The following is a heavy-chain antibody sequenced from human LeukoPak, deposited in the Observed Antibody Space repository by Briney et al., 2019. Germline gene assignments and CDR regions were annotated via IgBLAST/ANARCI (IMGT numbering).Heavy chain of an antibody. V-gene: IGHV4-39*01. Sequence: SETLSLTCTVSSGSISSSSYYWGWIRQPPGKGLEWIGSIYYSGSTYYNPSLKSRVTISVDTSKNQFSLKLSSVTAADTAVYYCARRPLMITFGGVIVNWFDPWGQGTLVTVSS. CDR3: ARRPLMITFGGVIVNWFDP. CDR2: IYYSGST. D-gene: IGHD3-16*02. J-gene: IGHJ5*02. CDR1: SGSISSSSYY.